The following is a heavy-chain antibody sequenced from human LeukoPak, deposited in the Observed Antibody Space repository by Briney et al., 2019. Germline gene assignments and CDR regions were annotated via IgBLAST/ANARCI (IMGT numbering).Heavy chain of an antibody. CDR1: GYCFTSYG. V-gene: IGHV1-18*04. J-gene: IGHJ4*02. CDR3: ARAYSYGYGPLDY. CDR2: VSTYNGNT. Sequence: ASVKVSCKSSGYCFTSYGINWVRQAPGQGLEWMGWVSTYNGNTDYAHNPQGRVTMTTDTSTSTDYMEVRSLRSDDTAVYYCARAYSYGYGPLDYWGQGTLVTVSS. D-gene: IGHD5-18*01.